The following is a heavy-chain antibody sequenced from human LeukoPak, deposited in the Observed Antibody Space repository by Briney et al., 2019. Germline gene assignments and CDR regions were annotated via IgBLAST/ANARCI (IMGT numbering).Heavy chain of an antibody. D-gene: IGHD3-10*01. J-gene: IGHJ4*02. CDR1: GFTFSSYA. V-gene: IGHV3-64*01. CDR3: ARIYYYGSGSGYFDY. CDR2: ISSNGGST. Sequence: PGGSLRLSCAASGFTFSSYAMHWVRQAPGKGLEYVSAISSNGGSTYYANSVKGRFTISRDNSKNTLYLQMGSLRAEDMAVYYCARIYYYGSGSGYFDYWGQGTLVTVSS.